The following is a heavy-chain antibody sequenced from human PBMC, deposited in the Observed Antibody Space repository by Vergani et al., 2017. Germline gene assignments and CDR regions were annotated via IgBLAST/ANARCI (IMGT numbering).Heavy chain of an antibody. CDR3: ARDGSGSYFDY. J-gene: IGHJ4*02. CDR2: IYYSGST. D-gene: IGHD3-10*01. CDR1: GFTFDDYA. Sequence: VQLVESGGGLVQPGRSLRLSCAASGFTFDDYAMHWIRQHPGKGLEWIGYIYYSGSTYYNPSLKSRVTISVDTSKNQFSLKLSSVTAADTAVYYCARDGSGSYFDYWGQGTLVTVSS. V-gene: IGHV4-31*02.